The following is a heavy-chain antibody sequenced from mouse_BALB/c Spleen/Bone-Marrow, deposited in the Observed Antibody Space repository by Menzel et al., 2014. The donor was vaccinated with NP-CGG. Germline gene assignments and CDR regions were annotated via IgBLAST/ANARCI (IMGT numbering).Heavy chain of an antibody. Sequence: QVHVKQSGAELVKPGASIKLSCKASGYTFTSYYMYWVKQRPGQGLEWIGEINPSNGGTNFNEKFKSKATLTVDKSSTTAYMQLSSLTSEDSAVYYCTRTGGGSRGAWFAYWGQGTLVTVSA. CDR1: GYTFTSYY. V-gene: IGHV1S81*02. J-gene: IGHJ3*01. CDR2: INPSNGGT. CDR3: TRTGGGSRGAWFAY. D-gene: IGHD1-1*01.